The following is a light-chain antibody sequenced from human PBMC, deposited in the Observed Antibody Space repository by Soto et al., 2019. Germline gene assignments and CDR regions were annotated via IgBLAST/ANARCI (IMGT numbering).Light chain of an antibody. J-gene: IGKJ1*01. CDR2: GAS. Sequence: EIVITQSPATLSVSPGERATLSCRASQSVSSNLAWYQQKPGQAPRLLIYGASTRATGIPARFSGSGSGTEFTLTISRLQSEDFAVYYCKQYNNWPQTVGKGTKVDIK. CDR3: KQYNNWPQT. CDR1: QSVSSN. V-gene: IGKV3-15*01.